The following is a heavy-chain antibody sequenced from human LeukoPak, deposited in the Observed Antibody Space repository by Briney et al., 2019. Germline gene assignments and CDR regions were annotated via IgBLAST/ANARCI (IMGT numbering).Heavy chain of an antibody. J-gene: IGHJ6*03. Sequence: SETLSLTCTVSGGSISSGSYYWSWIRQPAGKGLEWIGRIYTSGSTNYSPSLKSRVTISVDTSKNQFSLKLSSVTAADTAVYYCARDSSSWYAGGIYYYYYYMDVWGKGTTVTVSS. CDR1: GGSISSGSYY. CDR2: IYTSGST. V-gene: IGHV4-61*02. CDR3: ARDSSSWYAGGIYYYYYYMDV. D-gene: IGHD6-13*01.